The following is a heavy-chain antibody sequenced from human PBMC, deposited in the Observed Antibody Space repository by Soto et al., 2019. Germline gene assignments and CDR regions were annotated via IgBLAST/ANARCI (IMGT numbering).Heavy chain of an antibody. D-gene: IGHD6-6*01. CDR3: ARDQGSSSPFDY. Sequence: WKGVGYACRVDQMHCLRQKPGQGLEWMGWINPNSGGTNYAQKFQGWVTMTRDTSISTAYMELSRLRSDDTAVYYCARDQGSSSPFDYWGQGTLVTVSS. V-gene: IGHV1-2*04. J-gene: IGHJ4*02. CDR1: GYACRVDQ. CDR2: INPNSGGT.